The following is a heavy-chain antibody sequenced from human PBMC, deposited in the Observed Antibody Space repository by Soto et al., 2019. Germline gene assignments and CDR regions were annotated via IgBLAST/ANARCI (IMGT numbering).Heavy chain of an antibody. Sequence: GASVKVSCKAYGGTFSSYTISWVRQAPGQGLEWMGRIIPILGITNYAQKFQGRVTITADKSTSTAYMELSSLRSEDTAVYYCARATYYYDARGPLDPWGQGTXVTVSS. CDR2: IIPILGIT. D-gene: IGHD3-22*01. CDR1: GGTFSSYT. J-gene: IGHJ5*02. V-gene: IGHV1-69*02. CDR3: ARATYYYDARGPLDP.